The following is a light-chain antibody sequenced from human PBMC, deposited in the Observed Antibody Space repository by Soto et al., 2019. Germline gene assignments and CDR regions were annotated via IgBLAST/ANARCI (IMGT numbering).Light chain of an antibody. Sequence: EIVMTQSPATLSVSPGERATLSCRASQSFRSNLAWYQEKPGQAPRLLIYGASTRGTGIPARVSGSGSGTEFTLTISSLQSEDFAVYYCQQYNNWPPEYTFGQGTKLEIK. CDR1: QSFRSN. V-gene: IGKV3-15*01. J-gene: IGKJ2*01. CDR2: GAS. CDR3: QQYNNWPPEYT.